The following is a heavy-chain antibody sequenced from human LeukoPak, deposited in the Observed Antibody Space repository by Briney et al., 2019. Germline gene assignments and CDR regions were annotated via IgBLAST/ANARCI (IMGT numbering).Heavy chain of an antibody. CDR2: IYYSGST. D-gene: IGHD4-17*01. CDR3: ARPVNTVTTSIGAYYMYV. Sequence: PSETLSLTCTVSGGSISSSSYDWGWIRQPRGKGREWIGSIYYSGSTYYNPSSKRRVTISVDMSKNQFSLKLSSVTAADTAVYYSARPVNTVTTSIGAYYMYVWGKGTTVTVSS. J-gene: IGHJ6*03. V-gene: IGHV4-39*01. CDR1: GGSISSSSYD.